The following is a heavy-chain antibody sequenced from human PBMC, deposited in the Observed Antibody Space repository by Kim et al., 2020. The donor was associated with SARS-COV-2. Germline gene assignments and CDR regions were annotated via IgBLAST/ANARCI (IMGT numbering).Heavy chain of an antibody. J-gene: IGHJ4*02. CDR1: GFTFSTYV. Sequence: GGSLRLSCAASGFTFSTYVMNWVRQAPGKGLEWVSAISEIGGTFYADSGRGRFIISRDNSKNTLYLQMNTLRADDSDVYYCAKRNLAGRPGAFDYWGQGRLVTVSS. V-gene: IGHV3-23*01. CDR2: ISEIGGT. CDR3: AKRNLAGRPGAFDY. D-gene: IGHD3-10*01.